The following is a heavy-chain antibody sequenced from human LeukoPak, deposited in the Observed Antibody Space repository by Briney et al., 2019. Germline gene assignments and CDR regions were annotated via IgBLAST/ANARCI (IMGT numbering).Heavy chain of an antibody. CDR2: INPNSGGT. V-gene: IGHV1-2*02. CDR3: ARALLLWFGEAKPPDY. D-gene: IGHD3-10*01. J-gene: IGHJ4*02. Sequence: ASVKVSCKASGYTFTGYYMHWVRQAPGQGLEWMGRINPNSGGTNYAQKFQGRVTMTRDTSISTAYMELSRLRSDGTAVYYCARALLLWFGEAKPPDYWGQGTLVTVSS. CDR1: GYTFTGYY.